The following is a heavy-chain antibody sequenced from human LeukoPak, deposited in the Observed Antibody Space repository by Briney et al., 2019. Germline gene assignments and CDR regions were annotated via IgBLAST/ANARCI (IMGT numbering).Heavy chain of an antibody. Sequence: SETLSLTCAVYGGSFSGYYWSWIRQPPGKGLEWIGEINHSGSTNYNPSLKSRVTISVDTSKNQFSLKLSSVTAADTAVYYCARGGVYTRLAARPCWFDPWGQGTLVTVSS. CDR1: GGSFSGYY. J-gene: IGHJ5*02. D-gene: IGHD6-6*01. CDR2: INHSGST. V-gene: IGHV4-34*01. CDR3: ARGGVYTRLAARPCWFDP.